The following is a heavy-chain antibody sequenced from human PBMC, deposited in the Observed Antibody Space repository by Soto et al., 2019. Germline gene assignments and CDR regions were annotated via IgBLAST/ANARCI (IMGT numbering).Heavy chain of an antibody. Sequence: ASVKVSCKASGYTFTSYDINWVRQATGQGLEWMGWMNPNSGNTGYAQKFQGRVTMTRNTSISTAYMELSSLRSEDTAVYYCARGRDDTIFGVVIITPPHYYYYYYMDVWGKGTTVTVSS. D-gene: IGHD3-3*01. CDR1: GYTFTSYD. V-gene: IGHV1-8*01. CDR3: ARGRDDTIFGVVIITPPHYYYYYYMDV. J-gene: IGHJ6*03. CDR2: MNPNSGNT.